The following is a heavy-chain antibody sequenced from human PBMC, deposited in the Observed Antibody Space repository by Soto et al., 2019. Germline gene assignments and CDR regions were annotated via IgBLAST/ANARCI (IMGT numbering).Heavy chain of an antibody. J-gene: IGHJ2*01. V-gene: IGHV3-30*18. CDR2: ISYDGSNK. CDR3: AKDLCGGDCYRYWYFDL. CDR1: GFTFSSYG. Sequence: QVQLVESGGGVVQPGRSLGLSCAASGFTFSSYGMHWVRQAPGKGLEWVAVISYDGSNKYYADSVKGRFTISRDNSKNTLYLQMNSLRAEDTAVYYCAKDLCGGDCYRYWYFDLWGRGTLVTVSS. D-gene: IGHD2-21*02.